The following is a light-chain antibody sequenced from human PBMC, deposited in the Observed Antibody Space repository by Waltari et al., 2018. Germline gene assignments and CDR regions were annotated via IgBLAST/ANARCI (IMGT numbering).Light chain of an antibody. J-gene: IGKJ4*01. CDR2: KAS. CDR1: QSISNW. V-gene: IGKV1-5*03. CDR3: QQYNSYSLLT. Sequence: DIQMTQSPSTLSASVGDRFNITCRASQSISNWLAWYQQKPGKAPKLLIYKASTLESGVPSRFSGSGSGTEFTLTISSLQPDDFATYYCQQYNSYSLLTFGGGTKVDIK.